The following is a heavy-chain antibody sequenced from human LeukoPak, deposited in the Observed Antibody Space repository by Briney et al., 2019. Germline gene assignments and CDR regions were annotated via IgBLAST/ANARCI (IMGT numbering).Heavy chain of an antibody. CDR3: ADFGSVSYCFDY. D-gene: IGHD3-10*01. CDR2: ISDSGGKT. Sequence: GGSLRLSCAASGFTFSSYWMHWVRQAPGKGQVWVSHISDSGGKTYYADSVKGRFTISRDNSKNTLYLQMDSLRAEDTAIYYCADFGSVSYCFDYWGQGTLVTVSS. V-gene: IGHV3-23*01. J-gene: IGHJ4*02. CDR1: GFTFSSYW.